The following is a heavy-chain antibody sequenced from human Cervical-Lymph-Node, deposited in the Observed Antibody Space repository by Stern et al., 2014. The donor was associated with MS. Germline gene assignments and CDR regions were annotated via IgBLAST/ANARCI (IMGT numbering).Heavy chain of an antibody. CDR3: ARQRYFDY. Sequence: VQLGQSGPELKRPGESLKISCQASGYTFTSYWIGWVRQMPGKGLEWIAIIFPGGSDIRYSPSFQGQVTISADKSSSTAYLQWNNLKASDTAIYYCARQRYFDYWGQGTLVTVSS. CDR2: IFPGGSDI. J-gene: IGHJ4*02. V-gene: IGHV5-51*01. CDR1: GYTFTSYW.